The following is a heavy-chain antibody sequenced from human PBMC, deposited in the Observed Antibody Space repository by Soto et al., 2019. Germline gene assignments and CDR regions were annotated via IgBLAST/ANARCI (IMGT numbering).Heavy chain of an antibody. CDR2: FDPEDGET. CDR1: GYTLTELS. D-gene: IGHD2-2*01. CDR3: ATVYHCSSTSCPPGY. Sequence: ASVKVSCKVSGYTLTELSMHWVRQAPGKGLEWMGGFDPEDGETIYAQKFQGRVTMTEDTSTDTAYMELSSLRSEDTAVYYCATVYHCSSTSCPPGYWGQGTLVTVSS. V-gene: IGHV1-24*01. J-gene: IGHJ4*02.